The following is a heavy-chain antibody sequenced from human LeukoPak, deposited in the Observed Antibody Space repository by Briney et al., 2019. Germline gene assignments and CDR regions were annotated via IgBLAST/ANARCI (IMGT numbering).Heavy chain of an antibody. Sequence: PGGSLRLSCVASGFAFTTYAVHWVRQAPGEGLEWVAVTDGNNKFYADSVMGRFTISSDKSTNTLYLQMNSLRPEDTAVYYCAKDLIAGSPDYFDHWGQGTLVTVSS. V-gene: IGHV3-30*14. J-gene: IGHJ4*02. CDR2: TDGNNK. CDR3: AKDLIAGSPDYFDH. CDR1: GFAFTTYA. D-gene: IGHD1-14*01.